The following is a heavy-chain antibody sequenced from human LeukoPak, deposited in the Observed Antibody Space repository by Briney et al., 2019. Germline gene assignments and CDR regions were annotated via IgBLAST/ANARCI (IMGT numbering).Heavy chain of an antibody. CDR2: IYTSGST. D-gene: IGHD3-10*01. V-gene: IGHV4-61*08. J-gene: IGHJ5*02. Sequence: SETLSLTCTVSGGSISSGGYYWSWIRQHPGKGLEWIGYIYTSGSTNYNPSLKSRVTMSVDTSKNQFSLKLSSVTAADTAVYYCALWFGDRFDPWGQGTLVAVSS. CDR3: ALWFGDRFDP. CDR1: GGSISSGGYY.